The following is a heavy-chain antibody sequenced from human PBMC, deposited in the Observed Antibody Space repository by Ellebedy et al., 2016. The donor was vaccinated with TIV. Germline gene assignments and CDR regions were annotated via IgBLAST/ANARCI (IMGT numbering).Heavy chain of an antibody. Sequence: GGSLRLSXAASGFTFDDYGMSWVRQAPGKGLEWVSGINWNGGSTGYADSVKGRFTISRDNAKNSLYLQMNSLRAEDTAVYYCARGELSLGFQHWGQGTLVTVSS. CDR1: GFTFDDYG. V-gene: IGHV3-20*03. D-gene: IGHD3-16*02. J-gene: IGHJ1*01. CDR2: INWNGGST. CDR3: ARGELSLGFQH.